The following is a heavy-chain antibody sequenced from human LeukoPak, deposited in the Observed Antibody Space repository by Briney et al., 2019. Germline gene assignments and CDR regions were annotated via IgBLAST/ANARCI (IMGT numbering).Heavy chain of an antibody. CDR3: ARDLGSYYYDGSGYGNSNAFDI. V-gene: IGHV4-30-2*01. CDR2: IYHSGST. Sequence: SQTLSLTCAVSGGSISSGGYSWSWIRQPPGKGLEWIGYIYHSGSTYYNPSLKSRVTISVDRSKNQFSLKLSSVTAADTAVYYCARDLGSYYYDGSGYGNSNAFDIWGQGTMVTVSS. J-gene: IGHJ3*02. CDR1: GGSISSGGYS. D-gene: IGHD3-22*01.